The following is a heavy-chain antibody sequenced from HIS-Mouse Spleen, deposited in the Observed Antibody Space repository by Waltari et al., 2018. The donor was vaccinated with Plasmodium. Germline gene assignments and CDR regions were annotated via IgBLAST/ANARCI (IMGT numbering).Heavy chain of an antibody. Sequence: EVQLVESGGGLVQPGGSLRLSCAASGFTFSGYWMSWVRQAQGKGVDGVANIKRDGSKKSYVESVKGRFPISRDNAKNSVYLQMSSLRAEDTAVYYCASSWYWYFDLWGRGTLVTVSS. J-gene: IGHJ2*01. CDR1: GFTFSGYW. CDR2: IKRDGSKK. CDR3: ASSWYWYFDL. D-gene: IGHD6-13*01. V-gene: IGHV3-7*01.